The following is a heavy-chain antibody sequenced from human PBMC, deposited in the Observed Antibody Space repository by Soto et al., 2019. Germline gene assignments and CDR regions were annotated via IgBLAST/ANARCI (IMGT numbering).Heavy chain of an antibody. CDR1: GFTFSSYA. CDR3: AKGVSQYTPLALFDY. V-gene: IGHV3-23*01. CDR2: ISGSDGRT. D-gene: IGHD5-18*01. Sequence: GGSLILSCAASGFTFSSYAMSWVRQAPGKGLEWVSTISGSDGRTYSTDSVKGRFTISRDNSRNTAYLQMNSLRVEDTAVYYCAKGVSQYTPLALFDYWGRGTLVTVSS. J-gene: IGHJ4*02.